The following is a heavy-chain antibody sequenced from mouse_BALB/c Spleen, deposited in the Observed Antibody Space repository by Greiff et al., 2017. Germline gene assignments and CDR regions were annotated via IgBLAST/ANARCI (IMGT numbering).Heavy chain of an antibody. CDR3: AREGRYEGMDY. Sequence: EVKVVESGGGLVKPGGSLKLSCAASGFTFSSYAMSWVRQTPEKRLEWVASISSGGSTYYPDSVKGRFTISRDNARNILYLQMSSLRSEDTAMYYCAREGRYEGMDYWGQGTSVTVSS. V-gene: IGHV5-6-5*01. CDR1: GFTFSSYA. D-gene: IGHD2-14*01. J-gene: IGHJ4*01. CDR2: ISSGGST.